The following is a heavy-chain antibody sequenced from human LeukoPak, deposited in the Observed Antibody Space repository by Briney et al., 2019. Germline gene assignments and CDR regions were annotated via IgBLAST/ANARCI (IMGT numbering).Heavy chain of an antibody. J-gene: IGHJ3*02. V-gene: IGHV4-38-2*02. Sequence: SETLSLTCTVSGYSISSGYYWGWIRQPPGKGLEWIGSIYHSGSTYYNPSLKSRVTISVDTSKNQFSLKLSSVTAADTAVYYCARATYYPDAFDIWGQGTMVTVSS. D-gene: IGHD3-10*01. CDR3: ARATYYPDAFDI. CDR2: IYHSGST. CDR1: GYSISSGYY.